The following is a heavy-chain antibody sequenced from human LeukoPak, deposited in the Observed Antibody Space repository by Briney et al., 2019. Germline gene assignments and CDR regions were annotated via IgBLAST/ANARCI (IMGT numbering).Heavy chain of an antibody. CDR1: GFTFSDYY. V-gene: IGHV3-11*04. CDR3: ARGPGEYYDILTGYFVEVQKNDY. Sequence: GGSLRLSCAASGFTFSDYYMNWIRQAPGKGLEWVSYISSSGSTIYYADSAKGRFTISRDNAKNSLYLQMNSLRAEDTAVYYCARGPGEYYDILTGYFVEVQKNDYWGQGTLVTVSS. CDR2: ISSSGSTI. D-gene: IGHD3-9*01. J-gene: IGHJ4*02.